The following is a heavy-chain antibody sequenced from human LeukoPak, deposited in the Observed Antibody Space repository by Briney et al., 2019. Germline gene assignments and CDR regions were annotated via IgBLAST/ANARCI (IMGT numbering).Heavy chain of an antibody. D-gene: IGHD6-13*01. J-gene: IGHJ5*02. CDR2: IYNGDNT. CDR3: ARTIAAAAGGWFDP. CDR1: GFTVGSIH. Sequence: GGSLRLSCAVSGFTVGSIHMAWVRQTPGKGLEWVSVIYNGDNTNYADSVRGRFTISRDNSKNTLYLQMNSLRAEDTAVYYCARTIAAAAGGWFDPWGQGTLVTVSS. V-gene: IGHV3-66*01.